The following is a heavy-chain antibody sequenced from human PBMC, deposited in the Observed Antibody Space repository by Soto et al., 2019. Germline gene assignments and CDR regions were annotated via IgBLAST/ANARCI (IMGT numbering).Heavy chain of an antibody. CDR3: GGDLFGGFGEGDAFDI. V-gene: IGHV1-18*01. CDR1: GYIFTSYG. J-gene: IGHJ3*02. Sequence: ASVKVSCKASGYIFTSYGISWVRQAPGQGLEWMGWISAYNGNTNYAQKLQGRVTMTTDTSTSTAYMGLRSLRSDDTAVYYCGGDLFGGFGEGDAFDICGQGTMVTVSS. CDR2: ISAYNGNT. D-gene: IGHD3-10*01.